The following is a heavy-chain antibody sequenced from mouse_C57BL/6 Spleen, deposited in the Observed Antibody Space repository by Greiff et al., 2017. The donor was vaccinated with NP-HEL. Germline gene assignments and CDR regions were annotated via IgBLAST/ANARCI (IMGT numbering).Heavy chain of an antibody. CDR1: GFNIKNTY. CDR3: ASGHYYGSSLDY. J-gene: IGHJ2*01. Sequence: VQLQQSVAELVRPGASVKLSCTASGFNIKNTYMHWVKQRPEQGLEWLGRIDPANGNTKYAPKFQGKATITADTSSNTAYLQLSSLTSEDTAIYYWASGHYYGSSLDYWGQGTTLTVSS. CDR2: IDPANGNT. D-gene: IGHD1-1*01. V-gene: IGHV14-3*01.